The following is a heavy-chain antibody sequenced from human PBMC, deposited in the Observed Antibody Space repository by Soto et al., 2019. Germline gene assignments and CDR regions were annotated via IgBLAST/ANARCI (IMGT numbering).Heavy chain of an antibody. CDR2: IYYSGST. Sequence: SETLSLTCTVSGGSISSGGYYWSWIRQHPGKGLEWIGYIYYSGSTYYNPSLKSRVTISVDTSKNQFSLKLSSVTAADTAVYYCARGAEIRGVIIDYWGQGTLVTVSS. V-gene: IGHV4-31*03. J-gene: IGHJ4*02. D-gene: IGHD3-10*01. CDR3: ARGAEIRGVIIDY. CDR1: GGSISSGGYY.